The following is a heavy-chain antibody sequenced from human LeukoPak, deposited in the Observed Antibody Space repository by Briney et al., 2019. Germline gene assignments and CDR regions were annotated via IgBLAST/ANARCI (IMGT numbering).Heavy chain of an antibody. CDR1: GGSFSGYY. Sequence: PSETLSLTCAVYGGSFSGYYWSWIRQPPGKGLEWIGEINHSGSTNYNPSLKSRVTISVDTSKNQFSLKLSSVTAADTAVYYCARGSQSLGYCSGGSCRAIIFDYWGQGTLVTVSS. J-gene: IGHJ4*02. CDR3: ARGSQSLGYCSGGSCRAIIFDY. CDR2: INHSGST. D-gene: IGHD2-15*01. V-gene: IGHV4-34*01.